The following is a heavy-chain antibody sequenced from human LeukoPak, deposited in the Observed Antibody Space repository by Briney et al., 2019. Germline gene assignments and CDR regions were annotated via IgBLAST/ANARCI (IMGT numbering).Heavy chain of an antibody. V-gene: IGHV1-18*01. D-gene: IGHD6-13*01. CDR3: AREPTAAAAPDY. J-gene: IGHJ4*02. CDR2: ISAYNGNT. CDR1: GYTFTNFG. Sequence: ASVKVSCKASGYTFTNFGINWVRQAPGQGLEWMGWISAYNGNTNYAQKLQGRVTMTTDTSTSTAYMELRSLRSDDTAVYYCAREPTAAAAPDYWGQGTLVTVSS.